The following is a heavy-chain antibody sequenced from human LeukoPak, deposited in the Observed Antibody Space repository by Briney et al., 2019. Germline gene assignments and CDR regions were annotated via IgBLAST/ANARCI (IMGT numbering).Heavy chain of an antibody. CDR1: GFTVSSNY. V-gene: IGHV3-53*01. CDR3: ARANDILTGYYTYYFDY. Sequence: GGSLRLSCAASGFTVSSNYMSWVRQAPGKGLEWVSVIYSGDSTYYADSVKGRFTISRDNSKNTLYLQMNSLRAEDTAVYYCARANDILTGYYTYYFDYWAREPWSPSPQ. D-gene: IGHD3-9*01. CDR2: IYSGDST. J-gene: IGHJ4*02.